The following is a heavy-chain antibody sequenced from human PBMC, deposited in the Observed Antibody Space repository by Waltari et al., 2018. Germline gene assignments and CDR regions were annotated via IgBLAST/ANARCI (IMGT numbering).Heavy chain of an antibody. CDR2: IVVGSGNT. CDR1: GFTFTSSA. J-gene: IGHJ5*02. V-gene: IGHV1-58*02. D-gene: IGHD6-19*01. CDR3: AAAGYSSGWPNWFDP. Sequence: QMQLVQSGPEVKKPVTSVKVSCKASGFTFTSSAMPWVRQARGQRLEWIGWIVVGSGNTNYAQKFQERVTITRDMSTSTVYMELRSLRSEDTAVYYCAAAGYSSGWPNWFDPWGQGTLVTVSS.